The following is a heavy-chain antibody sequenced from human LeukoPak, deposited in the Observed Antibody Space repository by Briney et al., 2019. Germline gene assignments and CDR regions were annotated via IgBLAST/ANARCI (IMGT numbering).Heavy chain of an antibody. J-gene: IGHJ4*02. D-gene: IGHD5-12*01. Sequence: SVMGRFTISRDNAKKSLYLQMNSLRTEDTAVYYCARDLIVATFDYWGQGTLVTVSS. CDR3: ARDLIVATFDY. V-gene: IGHV3-48*01.